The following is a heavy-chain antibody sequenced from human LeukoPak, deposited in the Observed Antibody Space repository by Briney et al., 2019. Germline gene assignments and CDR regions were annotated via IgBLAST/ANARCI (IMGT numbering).Heavy chain of an antibody. V-gene: IGHV1-69*13. CDR3: ARVYEEAYGSGSYYLAFDY. D-gene: IGHD3-10*01. CDR1: GGTFSSYA. Sequence: SVKVSCKASGGTFSSYAISWVRQAPGQGLEWMGGIIPIFGTANYAQKFQGRVTITADESTSTAYMELSSLRSEDTAVYYCARVYEEAYGSGSYYLAFDYWGQGTLVTVSS. J-gene: IGHJ4*02. CDR2: IIPIFGTA.